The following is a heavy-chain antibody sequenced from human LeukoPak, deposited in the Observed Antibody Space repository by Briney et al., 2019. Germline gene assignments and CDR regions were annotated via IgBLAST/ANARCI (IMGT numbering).Heavy chain of an antibody. V-gene: IGHV3-74*01. CDR3: ARGYSGTYRVDY. D-gene: IGHD1-26*01. CDR1: GFTFSNYW. CDR2: INPDGTST. Sequence: GGSLRLSCVASGFTFSNYWMHWVRQAPGKGLVWVSRINPDGTSTTYADSVKGRFTMSRDNAKSRLYLQMNSLRAEDTAVYYCARGYSGTYRVDYWGQGTLVTVSS. J-gene: IGHJ4*02.